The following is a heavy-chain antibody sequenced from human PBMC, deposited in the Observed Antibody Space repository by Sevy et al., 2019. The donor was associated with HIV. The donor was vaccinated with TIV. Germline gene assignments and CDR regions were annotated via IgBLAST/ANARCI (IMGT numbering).Heavy chain of an antibody. CDR2: ISDDSRYI. D-gene: IGHD3-3*01. CDR1: GFTFRTYS. J-gene: IGHJ4*02. CDR3: TRDFTIFGVVSGIDY. Sequence: GGSLRLSCAASGFTFRTYSMNWVRQAPGKGLEWLSSISDDSRYIYYSDSVNGRFTITRTNAKNLLYLQMNNLRVEDTAIYYCTRDFTIFGVVSGIDYWGQGTLVTVSS. V-gene: IGHV3-21*03.